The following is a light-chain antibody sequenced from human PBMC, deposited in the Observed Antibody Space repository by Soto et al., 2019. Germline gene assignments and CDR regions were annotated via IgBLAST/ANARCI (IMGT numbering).Light chain of an antibody. CDR2: LGS. CDR1: QRLLHSNGYNY. Sequence: DFVMTQSALSLPVTTGEPASISCRSSQRLLHSNGYNYLDWYLQKPGQSPQLLFYLGSSRAYGVADMLIGRGSGRDCTLKISRLEAEDVGVYYCMQALQTPLTFGRGNKVEIK. V-gene: IGKV2-28*01. J-gene: IGKJ4*01. CDR3: MQALQTPLT.